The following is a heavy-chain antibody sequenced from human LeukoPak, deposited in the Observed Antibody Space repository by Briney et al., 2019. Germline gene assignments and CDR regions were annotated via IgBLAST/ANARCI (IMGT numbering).Heavy chain of an antibody. CDR2: IYYSGST. Sequence: PSETLSLTCTVSGGSISSYYWSWIRQPPGKGLEWIGYIYYSGSTNYNPSLKSRLTMSVDTSKNQFSLKLSSVTAADTAVYYCARGVVIAPQTFDYWGQGTLVTVSS. CDR3: ARGVVIAPQTFDY. CDR1: GGSISSYY. D-gene: IGHD2-21*01. V-gene: IGHV4-59*01. J-gene: IGHJ4*02.